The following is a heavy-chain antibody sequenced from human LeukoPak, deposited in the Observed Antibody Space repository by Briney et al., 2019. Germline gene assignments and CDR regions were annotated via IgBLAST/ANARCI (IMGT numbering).Heavy chain of an antibody. CDR2: ISGSGGST. Sequence: GGSMRLSCAASGFTFSSYAMSWVRQAPGKGLEWVSAISGSGGSTYYADSVKGRFTISRDNSKNTLYLQMTSLRAEDTAVYYCATPPLVLQWFGPNDEASDIWGQGTMVTVSS. V-gene: IGHV3-23*01. CDR1: GFTFSSYA. J-gene: IGHJ3*02. D-gene: IGHD3-10*01. CDR3: ATPPLVLQWFGPNDEASDI.